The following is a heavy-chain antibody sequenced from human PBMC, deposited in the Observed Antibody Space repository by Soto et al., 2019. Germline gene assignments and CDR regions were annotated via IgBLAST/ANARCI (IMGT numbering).Heavy chain of an antibody. CDR2: INHSGST. J-gene: IGHJ5*02. D-gene: IGHD6-25*01. Sequence: SETLSLTCAVYGGSFSGYYWSWIRQPPGKGLEWIGEINHSGSTNYNPSLKSRVTISVDTSKNQFSLKLSSVTAADTAVYYCARGRNGSFDPWGQGTLVTVSS. CDR3: ARGRNGSFDP. CDR1: GGSFSGYY. V-gene: IGHV4-34*01.